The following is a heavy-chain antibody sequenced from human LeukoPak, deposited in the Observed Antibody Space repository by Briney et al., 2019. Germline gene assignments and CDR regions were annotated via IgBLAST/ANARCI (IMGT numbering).Heavy chain of an antibody. Sequence: GESLKISCRGSGYSFTSNWISWVRQMPGKGLEWMGRIDPSDSYTNYSPSFQGHVTISADKSISTAYLQWSSLKASDTAMYYCARQPEGTWFDPWGQGTLVTVSS. J-gene: IGHJ5*02. CDR2: IDPSDSYT. CDR3: ARQPEGTWFDP. CDR1: GYSFTSNW. V-gene: IGHV5-10-1*01. D-gene: IGHD1-1*01.